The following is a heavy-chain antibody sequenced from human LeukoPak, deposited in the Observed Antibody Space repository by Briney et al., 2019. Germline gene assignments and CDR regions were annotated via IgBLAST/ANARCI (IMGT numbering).Heavy chain of an antibody. D-gene: IGHD2-2*02. CDR3: ARAGRAIKGYYYYYMDV. J-gene: IGHJ6*03. Sequence: GGSLRLSCAASGFTFSSYGMHWVRQAPGKGREGVAVIWLDGSKKYYADSVKGRFNISRNNSKNTLYLQMNSLRAEDTAVYYCARAGRAIKGYYYYYMDVWGKGTTVTVSS. CDR1: GFTFSSYG. CDR2: IWLDGSKK. V-gene: IGHV3-33*01.